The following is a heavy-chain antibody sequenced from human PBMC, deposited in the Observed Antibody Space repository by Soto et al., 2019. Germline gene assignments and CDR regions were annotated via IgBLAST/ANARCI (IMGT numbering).Heavy chain of an antibody. Sequence: SETLSLTCTVSGGSISSSSYYWGWIRQPPGKGLEWIGYIYHSGSTHYNPSLESRVTISVDKSKNQFSLKLSSVTAADTAVYYCARHRGAYYPDFWGQGTLVTVSS. CDR1: GGSISSSSYY. CDR2: IYHSGST. CDR3: ARHRGAYYPDF. V-gene: IGHV4-61*05. J-gene: IGHJ4*02. D-gene: IGHD3-10*01.